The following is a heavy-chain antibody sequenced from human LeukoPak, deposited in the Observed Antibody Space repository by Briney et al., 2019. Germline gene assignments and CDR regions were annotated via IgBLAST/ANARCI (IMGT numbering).Heavy chain of an antibody. D-gene: IGHD1-26*01. V-gene: IGHV3-23*01. Sequence: GGSLRLSCVVSGFPFSTYALNWVRQAPGRGLEWVSGISASGVSTYYTDSVKGRFTISRDNSKNTLFMQMNSLRDEDTAVYYCARHGRSGGYYTWFDPWGQGTLVTVSS. CDR3: ARHGRSGGYYTWFDP. CDR2: ISASGVST. J-gene: IGHJ5*02. CDR1: GFPFSTYA.